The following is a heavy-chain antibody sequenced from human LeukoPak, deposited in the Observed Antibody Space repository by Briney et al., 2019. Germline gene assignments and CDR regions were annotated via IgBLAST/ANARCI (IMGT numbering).Heavy chain of an antibody. CDR1: GFTFSSYA. CDR3: AKEDNCGGDCGPDY. D-gene: IGHD2-21*02. V-gene: IGHV3-23*01. Sequence: GGSLRLSCAASGFTFSSYAMSWVRQALENGLEWVSGISGDGGRTIYTDSVKGRFTISRDNSKNTLYLQMNSLRAEDTAVYYCAKEDNCGGDCGPDYWGQGTLVTVSS. J-gene: IGHJ4*02. CDR2: ISGDGGRT.